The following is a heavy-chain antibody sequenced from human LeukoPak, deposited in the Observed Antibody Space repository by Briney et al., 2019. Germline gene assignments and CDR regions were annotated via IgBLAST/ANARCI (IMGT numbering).Heavy chain of an antibody. CDR2: ISGYNGNT. Sequence: GASVNVSCKTSVYTFTYYGVIWVRQATGQGLEWMGGISGYNGNTKYAEKFQDRVSMSRDSSTGTAYMEVRSLTSDDTAVYYCARDLYPSLEVADPRGGMDVWGQGTTVTVSS. D-gene: IGHD6-19*01. CDR3: ARDLYPSLEVADPRGGMDV. CDR1: VYTFTYYG. J-gene: IGHJ6*02. V-gene: IGHV1-18*01.